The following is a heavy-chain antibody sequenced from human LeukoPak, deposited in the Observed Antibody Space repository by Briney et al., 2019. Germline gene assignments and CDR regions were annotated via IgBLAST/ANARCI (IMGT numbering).Heavy chain of an antibody. D-gene: IGHD5-18*01. CDR1: GFTFSLYS. CDR3: ARERDTDYYYYMDV. Sequence: PGGSLRLSCAASGFTFSLYSMNWVRQAPGKGLEWVSSISGSSSYIYYADSVKGRFSISRDNAKNSLYLQMNSLRAEDTAVYYCARERDTDYYYYMDVWGKGTTVTVSS. J-gene: IGHJ6*03. V-gene: IGHV3-21*01. CDR2: ISGSSSYI.